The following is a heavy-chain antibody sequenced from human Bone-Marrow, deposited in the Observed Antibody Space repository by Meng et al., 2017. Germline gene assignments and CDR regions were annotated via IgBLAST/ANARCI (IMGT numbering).Heavy chain of an antibody. CDR3: TGGEDH. J-gene: IGHJ4*02. CDR2: INGGGINT. CDR1: GFTFSSYA. Sequence: QVLPEASGGGVVPPARSLRLSCAASGFTFSSYAMHWVRQAPGKGLEWVSAINGGGINTHYADSVKGRFTISRDNSKNTLYLQMNSLRAEDTAMYYCTGGEDHWGQGTLVTVSS. V-gene: IGHV3-NL1*01.